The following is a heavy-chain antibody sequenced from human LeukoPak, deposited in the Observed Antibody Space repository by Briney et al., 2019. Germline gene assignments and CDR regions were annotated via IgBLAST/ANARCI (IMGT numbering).Heavy chain of an antibody. D-gene: IGHD1-1*01. CDR2: ISYDGSNK. CDR1: GFTFSSYA. CDR3: AKKGQADDNGKPD. J-gene: IGHJ4*02. V-gene: IGHV3-30-3*02. Sequence: GGSLRLSCAASGFTFSSYAMHWVRQAPGKGLEWVAVISYDGSNKYYADSVKGRFTISRDNSKNTLYLQMNNLRADDTAVYYCAKKGQADDNGKPDWGQGTLVTVSS.